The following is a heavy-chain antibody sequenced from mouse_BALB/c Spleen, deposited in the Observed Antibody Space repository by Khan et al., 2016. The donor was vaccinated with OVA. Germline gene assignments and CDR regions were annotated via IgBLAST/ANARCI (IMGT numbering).Heavy chain of an antibody. CDR2: ISTYTGEP. CDR1: GYTFTNYG. V-gene: IGHV9-3-1*01. J-gene: IGHJ4*01. CDR3: TRPPHFSYVLVY. Sequence: QIQLVQSGPELKKPGETVKISCKASGYTFTNYGMNWVKQAPGKALKWMGWISTYTGEPTYADDFKGRFAFSLETSASTAYLQSNNLKNEDTATYVCTRPPHFSYVLVYWGQGTSVTVSS.